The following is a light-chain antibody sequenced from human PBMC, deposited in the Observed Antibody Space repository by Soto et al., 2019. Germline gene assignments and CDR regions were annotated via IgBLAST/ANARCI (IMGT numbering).Light chain of an antibody. Sequence: EIVLTQSPATVSLSPGERATLSCWASQSLSSYLAWYQQKPGQAPRLLIYGASTRATGIPARFSGSGSGTEFTLTISSLQSEDFAVYYCQQYNKWPWTFGQGTKVDIK. J-gene: IGKJ1*01. V-gene: IGKV3-15*01. CDR2: GAS. CDR1: QSLSSY. CDR3: QQYNKWPWT.